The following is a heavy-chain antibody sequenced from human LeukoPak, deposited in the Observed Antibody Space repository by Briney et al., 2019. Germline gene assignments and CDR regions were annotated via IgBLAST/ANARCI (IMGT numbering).Heavy chain of an antibody. CDR3: ARVYYYGSGSYYNVPPDY. D-gene: IGHD3-10*01. Sequence: ASVKVSCKASGYTFTGYYMHWVRQAPGQGLEWMGWINPNSGGTNYAQKFQGRVTMTRDTSISTAYMELSRLRPDDTAVYYCARVYYYGSGSYYNVPPDYWGQGTLVTVSS. CDR1: GYTFTGYY. J-gene: IGHJ4*02. V-gene: IGHV1-2*02. CDR2: INPNSGGT.